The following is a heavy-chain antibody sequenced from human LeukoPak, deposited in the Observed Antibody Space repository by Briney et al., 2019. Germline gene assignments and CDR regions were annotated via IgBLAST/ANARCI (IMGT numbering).Heavy chain of an antibody. D-gene: IGHD1-26*01. CDR1: GGSFGGYC. Sequence: SETLSLTCAVYGGSFGGYCWSWIRQPPGKGLEWIGEINHSGSTNYNPSLKSRVTISVDTSKNQFSLKLSSVTAADTAVYYCARVRATLGLYYYYGMDVWGQGTTVTVSS. CDR3: ARVRATLGLYYYYGMDV. V-gene: IGHV4-34*01. J-gene: IGHJ6*02. CDR2: INHSGST.